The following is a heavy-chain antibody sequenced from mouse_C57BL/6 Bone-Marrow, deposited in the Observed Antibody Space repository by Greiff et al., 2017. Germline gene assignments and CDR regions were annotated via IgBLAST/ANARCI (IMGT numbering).Heavy chain of an antibody. V-gene: IGHV1-64*01. D-gene: IGHD1-1*01. Sequence: QVQLQQPGAELVKPGASVKLSCKASGYTFTSYWMHWVKQRPGQGLEWIGMIHPNSGSTNYNEKFKSKATLTVDKSSSPAYMQLSSLTSEDSAVYDCARDPHGDGSIYGTGWGQVTLVTVSA. CDR2: IHPNSGST. CDR3: ARDPHGDGSIYGTG. J-gene: IGHJ3*01. CDR1: GYTFTSYW.